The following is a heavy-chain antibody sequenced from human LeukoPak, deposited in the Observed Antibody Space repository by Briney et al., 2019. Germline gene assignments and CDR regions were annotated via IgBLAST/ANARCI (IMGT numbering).Heavy chain of an antibody. CDR2: IRYDGSNE. V-gene: IGHV3-30*02. CDR1: GLTFNSFG. D-gene: IGHD5-12*01. Sequence: GGSLRLSCTASGLTFNSFGMHWVRQPPGKGLEWVAFIRYDGSNEYYADSVKGRFTISRDNSKNTLFLQMNSLRAEDTATYYCARDASGPGYWGQGTLVTVSS. J-gene: IGHJ4*02. CDR3: ARDASGPGY.